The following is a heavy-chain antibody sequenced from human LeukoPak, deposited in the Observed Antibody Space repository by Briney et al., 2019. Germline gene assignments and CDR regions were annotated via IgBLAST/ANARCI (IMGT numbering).Heavy chain of an antibody. V-gene: IGHV3-30*04. CDR3: ARGPIFGVVIIPYYFDY. D-gene: IGHD3-3*01. J-gene: IGHJ4*02. CDR2: ISYDGSNK. CDR1: GFTFSSYA. Sequence: GGSLRLSCAASGFTFSSYAMHWVRQAPGKGLEWVAVISYDGSNKYYADSVKGRFTTSRDNSKNTLYLQMNSLRAEDTAVYYCARGPIFGVVIIPYYFDYWGQGTLVTVSS.